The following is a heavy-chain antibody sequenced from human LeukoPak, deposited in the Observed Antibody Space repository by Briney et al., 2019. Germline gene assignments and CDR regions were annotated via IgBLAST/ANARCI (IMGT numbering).Heavy chain of an antibody. CDR1: GYTFTGYY. Sequence: ASVRVPCKASGYTFTGYYIHWVRQAPGHGLEWMGWMNPKSGGTNFTQSLQGRVTMTRDTSISTAYMELGRLRSDDTAVYYCARDLGEYYYDSSGYYGYWGQGTLVTVSS. J-gene: IGHJ4*02. CDR3: ARDLGEYYYDSSGYYGY. D-gene: IGHD3-22*01. V-gene: IGHV1-2*02. CDR2: MNPKSGGT.